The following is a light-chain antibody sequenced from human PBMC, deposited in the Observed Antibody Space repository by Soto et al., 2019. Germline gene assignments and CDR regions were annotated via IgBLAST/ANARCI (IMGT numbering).Light chain of an antibody. Sequence: DIQMTQSPSTLSASVGDRVTITCRASQSLTSWLAWFQQKPGKAPKLLIYRASTLAAGVPSRFSGSGSGTEFTLTISSLQPDDFAAYFCLQHVTAPRTFGQGTKVEIK. CDR1: QSLTSW. J-gene: IGKJ1*01. V-gene: IGKV1-5*03. CDR2: RAS. CDR3: LQHVTAPRT.